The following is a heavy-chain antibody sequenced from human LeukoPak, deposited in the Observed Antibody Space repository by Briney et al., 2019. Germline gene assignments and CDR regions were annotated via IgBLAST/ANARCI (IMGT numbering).Heavy chain of an antibody. D-gene: IGHD5-18*01. CDR2: ISWNSGSI. CDR3: ARGYSYGYCMDV. Sequence: GRSLRLSCAASGFTFDDYAMHWVRQAPGKGLEWVSGISWNSGSIGYADSVKGRFTISRDNAKNSLYLQMNSLRAEDTALYHCARGYSYGYCMDVWGKGTTVTVSS. V-gene: IGHV3-9*01. J-gene: IGHJ6*03. CDR1: GFTFDDYA.